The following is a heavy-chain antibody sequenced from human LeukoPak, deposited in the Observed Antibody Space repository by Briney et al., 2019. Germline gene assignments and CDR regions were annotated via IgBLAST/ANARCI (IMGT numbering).Heavy chain of an antibody. V-gene: IGHV3-23*01. CDR2: ISASGGST. CDR3: ARPRGSYWYFDL. Sequence: GGSLRLSWAASAFTFSNYGMSWVRQAPGKGLEWVSGISASGGSTYYADSVKGRFTISRDNSKNTLYLQINSLRAEDTAVYYCARPRGSYWYFDLWGRGTLVTVSS. D-gene: IGHD2-15*01. J-gene: IGHJ2*01. CDR1: AFTFSNYG.